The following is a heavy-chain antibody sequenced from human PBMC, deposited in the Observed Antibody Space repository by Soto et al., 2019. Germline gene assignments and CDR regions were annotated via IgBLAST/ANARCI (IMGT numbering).Heavy chain of an antibody. D-gene: IGHD2-21*01. Sequence: PSETMSLTCTVSGGSLSGYSWNWIRQTPGKGLEWAGSVHDSGSTSYNPSLKSRVTMLVDTSKNQFTLNLRSVSAADTAVYYCARGRGEFAFCGQGTPVTVSS. CDR3: ARGRGEFAF. J-gene: IGHJ5*01. CDR1: GGSLSGYS. CDR2: VHDSGST. V-gene: IGHV4-59*12.